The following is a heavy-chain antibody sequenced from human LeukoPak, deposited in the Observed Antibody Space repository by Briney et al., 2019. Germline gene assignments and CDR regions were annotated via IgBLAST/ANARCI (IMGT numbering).Heavy chain of an antibody. CDR3: AKELQLFNNWFDP. D-gene: IGHD5-18*01. CDR1: GFTFDDYA. CDR2: ISWNSGSI. Sequence: GGSLRLSCAASGFTFDDYAMHWVRQAPGKGLEWVSGISWNSGSIGYADSVKGRFTISRDDAKNSLYLQMNSLRAEDTALYYCAKELQLFNNWFDPWGQGALVTVSS. J-gene: IGHJ5*02. V-gene: IGHV3-9*01.